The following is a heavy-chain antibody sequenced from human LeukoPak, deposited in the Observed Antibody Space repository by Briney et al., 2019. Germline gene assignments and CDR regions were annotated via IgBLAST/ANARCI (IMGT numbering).Heavy chain of an antibody. D-gene: IGHD3-3*01. Sequence: GGSLRLSCAASGFTFSSYSMNWVRQAPGKGLEWVSGISWNSGSIGYADSVKGRFTISRDDAKNSLYLQMNSLRAEDTAVYYCARDGYQVPTTFGTFDPWGQGTLVTVSS. V-gene: IGHV3-48*04. CDR1: GFTFSSYS. CDR3: ARDGYQVPTTFGTFDP. CDR2: ISWNSGSI. J-gene: IGHJ5*02.